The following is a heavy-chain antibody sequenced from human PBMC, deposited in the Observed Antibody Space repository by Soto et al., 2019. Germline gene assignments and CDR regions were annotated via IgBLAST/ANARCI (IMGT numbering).Heavy chain of an antibody. CDR2: IYYSGST. D-gene: IGHD3-16*01. CDR3: ARDGGLRGLFDP. Sequence: PSETLSLTCTVSGGSISSGGYYWSWIRQHPGKGLEWIGYIYYSGSTYYNPSLKSRVTISVDTSKNQFSLKLSSVTAADTAVYYCARDGGLRGLFDPSGQGTLVTVSS. J-gene: IGHJ5*02. V-gene: IGHV4-31*03. CDR1: GGSISSGGYY.